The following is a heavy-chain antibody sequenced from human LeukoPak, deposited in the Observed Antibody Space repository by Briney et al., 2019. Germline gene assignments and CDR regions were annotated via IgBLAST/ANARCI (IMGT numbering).Heavy chain of an antibody. CDR3: ARVSLSRRVRREYYFDY. V-gene: IGHV4-30-4*08. D-gene: IGHD3-10*01. J-gene: IGHJ4*02. CDR2: IYYSGST. CDR1: GGSLSSGDYY. Sequence: SETLSLTCTVSGGSLSSGDYYWSWIRQPPGRGLEWIGYIYYSGSTYYNPSLKSRVTISVDTSKNQFSLKLSSVTAADTAVYYWARVSLSRRVRREYYFDYWGQGTLVTVSS.